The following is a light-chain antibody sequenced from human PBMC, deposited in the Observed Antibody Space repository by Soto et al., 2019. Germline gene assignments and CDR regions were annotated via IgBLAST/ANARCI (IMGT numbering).Light chain of an antibody. J-gene: IGKJ3*01. V-gene: IGKV1-13*02. CDR3: QQFNSYSCA. CDR2: DAS. CDR1: QGISSA. Sequence: AILLTQSPSSLSASVGDRVTITCRASQGISSALAGYQQKTGKPPKRMIYDASNLESGDPARLCGSVSETDFSLTISSLQPEDFATYYCQQFNSYSCAFGPGTKVYIK.